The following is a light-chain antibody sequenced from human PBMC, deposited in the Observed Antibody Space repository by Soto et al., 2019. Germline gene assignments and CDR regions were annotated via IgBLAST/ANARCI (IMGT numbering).Light chain of an antibody. V-gene: IGLV2-14*01. Sequence: LTQPASVSGSPGQSITLSCTGTSSDVGGYNYFSWYQQHPGKAPKLMIYDVSNRPSGVSNRFSGSKSGNTASLTISGLQAEDEADYYCSSYTSSRGVFGGGTKLTVL. CDR2: DVS. CDR3: SSYTSSRGV. CDR1: SSDVGGYNY. J-gene: IGLJ2*01.